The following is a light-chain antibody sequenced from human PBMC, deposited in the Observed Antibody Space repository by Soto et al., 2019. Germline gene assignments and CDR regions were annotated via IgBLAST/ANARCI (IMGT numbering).Light chain of an antibody. V-gene: IGLV1-51*01. CDR1: ASNVGTHF. CDR3: GTWDSGLTAGV. Sequence: QSVLTQPPSVSAAPGQRVTISCSGSASNVGTHFVSWYQHLPGAAPKLLIYDNDERPSEIPDRFSGSKSDTSATLTITGLQTGDEADYHCGTWDSGLTAGVFGGGTKLTVL. J-gene: IGLJ2*01. CDR2: DND.